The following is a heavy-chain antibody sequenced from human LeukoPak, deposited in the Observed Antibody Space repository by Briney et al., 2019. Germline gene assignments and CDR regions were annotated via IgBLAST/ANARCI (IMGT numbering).Heavy chain of an antibody. Sequence: ASVKVSCKASGYTFTSYGISWVRQAPGQGLEWMGWISAYNGNTNYAQKLQGRVTMTTATSTSTAYMELRSLRSDDTAVYYCARIGYSSSWNWFDPWGQGTLVTVSS. V-gene: IGHV1-18*01. CDR1: GYTFTSYG. CDR3: ARIGYSSSWNWFDP. D-gene: IGHD6-13*01. CDR2: ISAYNGNT. J-gene: IGHJ5*02.